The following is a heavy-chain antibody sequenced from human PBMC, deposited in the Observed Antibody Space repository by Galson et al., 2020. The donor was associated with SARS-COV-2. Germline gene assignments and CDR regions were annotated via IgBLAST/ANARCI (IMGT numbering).Heavy chain of an antibody. CDR3: ARGFYGDQSY. V-gene: IGHV4-34*01. CDR2: INHSGST. CDR1: GGSFSGYY. Sequence: SETLSLTCAVYGGSFSGYYWSWIRQPPGKGLEWIGEINHSGSTTYNPSLKSRVTISVDTSKNQFSLKLSSVTAADTAVYYCARGFYGDQSYWGQGTLVTVSS. J-gene: IGHJ4*02. D-gene: IGHD4-17*01.